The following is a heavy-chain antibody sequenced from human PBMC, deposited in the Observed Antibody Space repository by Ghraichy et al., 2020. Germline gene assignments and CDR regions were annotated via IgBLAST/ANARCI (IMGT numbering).Heavy chain of an antibody. CDR1: GFSFSTNG. CDR2: IWFDGTNK. Sequence: GGSLRLSCAASGFSFSTNGMHWVRQAPGKGLEWVAVIWFDGTNKDYADSAKGRFTISRDNSKDTLYLQMNSLRAEDTAVYYCASGLGYYYYAMDVWGQGTTVTVS. D-gene: IGHD6-6*01. V-gene: IGHV3-33*01. J-gene: IGHJ6*02. CDR3: ASGLGYYYYAMDV.